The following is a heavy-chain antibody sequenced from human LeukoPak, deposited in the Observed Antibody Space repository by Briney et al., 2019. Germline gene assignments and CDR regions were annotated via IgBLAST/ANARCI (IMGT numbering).Heavy chain of an antibody. Sequence: GGSLRLSCTASGFTFNHYGMHWVRQAPGKRLEWVAGIWYDGTNKYYADSVKGRVTISRDNSRYTLYLQMNSLRVEDTAMYSCARDPAGNRGNFDYWGQGTLVTVSS. CDR1: GFTFNHYG. D-gene: IGHD6-13*01. V-gene: IGHV3-33*01. CDR3: ARDPAGNRGNFDY. CDR2: IWYDGTNK. J-gene: IGHJ4*02.